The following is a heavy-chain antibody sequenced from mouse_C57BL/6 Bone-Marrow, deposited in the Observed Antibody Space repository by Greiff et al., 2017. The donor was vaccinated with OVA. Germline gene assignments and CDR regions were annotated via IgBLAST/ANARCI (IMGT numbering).Heavy chain of an antibody. CDR3: TTWIYYGSSPSYWYFDV. CDR2: IDPEDGDT. J-gene: IGHJ1*03. Sequence: VQLQQSGAELVRPGASVKLSCTASGFNIKDYYMHWVKQRPEQGLEWIGRIDPEDGDTEYAPKFQGKATMTAETSSNTAYLQLSSLTSEDTAVYYCTTWIYYGSSPSYWYFDVWGTGTTVTVSS. V-gene: IGHV14-1*01. CDR1: GFNIKDYY. D-gene: IGHD1-1*01.